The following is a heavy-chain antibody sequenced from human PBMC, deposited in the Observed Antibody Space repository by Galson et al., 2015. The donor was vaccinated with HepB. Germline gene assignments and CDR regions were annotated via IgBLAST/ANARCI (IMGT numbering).Heavy chain of an antibody. CDR2: IWYDGSNK. CDR3: AGGVLYGSGSTGFFY. Sequence: SLRLSCAASGFTFSSYGMRWVRQAPGKGLEWVAVIWYDGSNKYYADSVKGRFTISRDNSKNTLYLQMNSLRAEDTAVYYCAGGVLYGSGSTGFFYWGQGTLVTVSS. CDR1: GFTFSSYG. D-gene: IGHD3-10*01. V-gene: IGHV3-33*08. J-gene: IGHJ4*02.